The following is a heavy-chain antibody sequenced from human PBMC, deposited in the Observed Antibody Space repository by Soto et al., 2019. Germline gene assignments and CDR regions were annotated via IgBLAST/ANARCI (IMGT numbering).Heavy chain of an antibody. CDR2: ISAYNGNA. J-gene: IGHJ6*02. CDR3: ARGGYDFWSGYFTPPGPRYYYGMDV. CDR1: GYTFTSYG. D-gene: IGHD3-3*01. V-gene: IGHV1-18*04. Sequence: ASVKVSCKASGYTFTSYGISRVRQAPGQGLEWMGWISAYNGNANYRQDLQGRVTMTTDTSTKTAYMELKSLRSDDTAVYYCARGGYDFWSGYFTPPGPRYYYGMDVWGQGTTVTVAS.